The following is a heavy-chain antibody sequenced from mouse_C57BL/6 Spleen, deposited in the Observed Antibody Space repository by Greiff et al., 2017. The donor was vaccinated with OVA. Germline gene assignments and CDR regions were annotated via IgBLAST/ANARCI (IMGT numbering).Heavy chain of an antibody. Sequence: QVQLQQSGAELVKPGASVKISCKASGYAFSSYWMNWVKQRPGKGLEWIGQIYPGDGDTNYNGKFKGKATLTADKSSSTAYMQLSSLTSEDSAVYFCARGGERYAMDYWGQGTSLTVSP. J-gene: IGHJ4*01. V-gene: IGHV1-80*01. CDR2: IYPGDGDT. CDR1: GYAFSSYW. CDR3: ARGGERYAMDY.